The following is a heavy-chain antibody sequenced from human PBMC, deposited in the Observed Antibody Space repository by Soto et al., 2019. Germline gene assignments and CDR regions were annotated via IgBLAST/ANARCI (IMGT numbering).Heavy chain of an antibody. Sequence: GASVKVSCEACGYTFTSYAMHWVRQAPGQRLEWMGWINAGNGNTKYSQKFQGRVTITRDTSASTAYMELSSLRSEDTAVYYCAREGPMVRGVTANPHYYGMDVWGQGTTVTVSS. CDR1: GYTFTSYA. D-gene: IGHD3-10*01. V-gene: IGHV1-3*01. CDR2: INAGNGNT. CDR3: AREGPMVRGVTANPHYYGMDV. J-gene: IGHJ6*02.